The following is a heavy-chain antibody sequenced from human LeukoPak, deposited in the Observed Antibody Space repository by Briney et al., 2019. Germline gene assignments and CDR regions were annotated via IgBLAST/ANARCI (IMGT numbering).Heavy chain of an antibody. V-gene: IGHV4-59*01. D-gene: IGHD2-2*01. J-gene: IGHJ5*02. CDR1: GGSLSSYY. CDR2: IYYSGST. CDR3: AREVPAAINWFDP. Sequence: SETLSLTCTVCGGSLSSYYWSWLRQPPGKELEGIGYIYYSGSTNYNPSLTSRVTISVDTSKIQFSLKLSSVTAADTAVYYSAREVPAAINWFDPWGRGPLVTVSS.